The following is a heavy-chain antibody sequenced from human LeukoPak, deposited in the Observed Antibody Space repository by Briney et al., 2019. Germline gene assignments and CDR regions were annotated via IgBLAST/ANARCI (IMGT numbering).Heavy chain of an antibody. D-gene: IGHD3-3*01. J-gene: IGHJ3*02. Sequence: GGSLRLSCAASGFTFSSYSMNWVRQAPGKGLEWVSSISSSSSYIYYADSVKGRFTISRDNAKNSLYLQMNSLRAEDTAVYYCAREDFLEWLERGDAFDIWGQGTMVTVSS. CDR3: AREDFLEWLERGDAFDI. CDR1: GFTFSSYS. V-gene: IGHV3-21*01. CDR2: ISSSSSYI.